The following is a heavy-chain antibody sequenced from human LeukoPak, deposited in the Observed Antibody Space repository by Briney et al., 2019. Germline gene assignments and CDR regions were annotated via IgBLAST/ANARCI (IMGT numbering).Heavy chain of an antibody. CDR3: AKLYEDIVVVPAAPFDY. CDR2: ISGSGGST. V-gene: IGHV3-23*01. CDR1: GFTFSNYG. J-gene: IGHJ4*02. Sequence: GGTLRLSCAASGFTFSNYGVSWVRQAPGKGLEWVSAISGSGGSTYYADSVKGRFTISRDNSKNTLYLQMNSLRAEDTAVYYCAKLYEDIVVVPAAPFDYWGQGTLVTVSS. D-gene: IGHD2-2*01.